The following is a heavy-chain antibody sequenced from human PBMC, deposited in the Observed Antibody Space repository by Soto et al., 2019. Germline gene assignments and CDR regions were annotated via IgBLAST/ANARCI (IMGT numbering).Heavy chain of an antibody. J-gene: IGHJ6*02. CDR1: GFTFTSSA. Sequence: SVKVSCKASGFTFTSSAVQWVRQARGQRLEWIGWIVVGSGNTNYAQKFQERVTITRDMSTSTAYMELSSLRSEDTAVYYCAADRGDSATVLRFLEWPSSGPYYYGMDVWGQGTTVTVSS. V-gene: IGHV1-58*01. D-gene: IGHD3-3*01. CDR3: AADRGDSATVLRFLEWPSSGPYYYGMDV. CDR2: IVVGSGNT.